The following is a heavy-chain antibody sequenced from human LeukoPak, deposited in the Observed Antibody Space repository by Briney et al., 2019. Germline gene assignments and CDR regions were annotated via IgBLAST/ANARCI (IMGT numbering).Heavy chain of an antibody. CDR2: ISSSGSTI. J-gene: IGHJ4*02. V-gene: IGHV3-48*04. CDR1: GFTFSSYN. Sequence: QSGGSLSLSCSAYGFTFSSYNMNWLRQAPGQGLEGVSYISSSGSTIYYKVYVKVRFTISRDNGKNSLYLQMNSLRAEDTAVYYCARDSPLTYYYDSSGILDYWGQGTLVTVSS. CDR3: ARDSPLTYYYDSSGILDY. D-gene: IGHD3-22*01.